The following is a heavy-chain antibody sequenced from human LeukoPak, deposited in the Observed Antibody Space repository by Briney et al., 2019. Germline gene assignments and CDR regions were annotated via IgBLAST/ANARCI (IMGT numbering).Heavy chain of an antibody. D-gene: IGHD2-21*02. CDR2: VASSGTS. Sequence: PSETLSLTCTVSGDSLNTYYWTWIRQTPGKELEWIGFVASSGTSNYNPSLKSRVSISIDTSKNQFSLALTSVTPADTAVYYCARFVRGVVTSTWFDPWGQGTLVSVSS. J-gene: IGHJ5*02. CDR1: GDSLNTYY. V-gene: IGHV4-59*01. CDR3: ARFVRGVVTSTWFDP.